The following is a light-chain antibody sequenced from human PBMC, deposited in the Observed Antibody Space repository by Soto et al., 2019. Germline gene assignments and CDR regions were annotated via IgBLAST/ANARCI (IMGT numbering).Light chain of an antibody. CDR3: QSYDLRLFYV. Sequence: QSVLTQPPSVSGAPGQRVTISCTGSSSNIGAGYDVHWYQQLPRTAPRLLIFGNRNRTSGVPDRFSGSRSGTSASLSITGLQADDEAHYYCQSYDLRLFYVLGSGTKVTVL. V-gene: IGLV1-40*01. J-gene: IGLJ1*01. CDR2: GNR. CDR1: SSNIGAGYD.